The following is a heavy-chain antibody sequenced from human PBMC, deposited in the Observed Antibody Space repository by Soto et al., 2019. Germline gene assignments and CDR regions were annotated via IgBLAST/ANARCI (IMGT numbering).Heavy chain of an antibody. J-gene: IGHJ4*02. D-gene: IGHD3-22*01. CDR2: ISAYNGNT. V-gene: IGHV1-18*01. Sequence: ASVKVSCKASGYTFTSYGISWVRQAPGQGLEWMGWISAYNGNTNYAQKLQGRVTMTTDTSTSTAYMELRSLRSDDTAVYYCARVGFLYYYDSSGYYPLDYWGQGTLVTV. CDR1: GYTFTSYG. CDR3: ARVGFLYYYDSSGYYPLDY.